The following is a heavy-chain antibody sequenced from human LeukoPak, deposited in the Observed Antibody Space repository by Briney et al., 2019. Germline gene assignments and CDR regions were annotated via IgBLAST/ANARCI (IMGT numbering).Heavy chain of an antibody. CDR2: ISYDGSNK. V-gene: IGHV3-30*18. D-gene: IGHD3-9*01. CDR1: GFTFSSYV. Sequence: GGSLRLSCAASGFTFSSYVMPWVRQAPGKGLEGVTVISYDGSNKYYADSVKGRFTISRDNSKNTLYLQINSLRAVDTAVYYCAKDTVDILTGYYPPSFDYWGQGTLVTVSS. CDR3: AKDTVDILTGYYPPSFDY. J-gene: IGHJ4*02.